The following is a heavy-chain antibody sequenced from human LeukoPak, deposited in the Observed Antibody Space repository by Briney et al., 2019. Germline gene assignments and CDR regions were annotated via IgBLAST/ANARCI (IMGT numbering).Heavy chain of an antibody. CDR3: AKDRLGWLSPPDY. CDR2: ISGSGGST. J-gene: IGHJ4*02. Sequence: GGSLRLSCAASGFTFSSYAMSWVRQAPGKGLERVSAISGSGGSTYYADSVKGRFTISRDNSKNTLYLQMNSLRAEDTAVYYCAKDRLGWLSPPDYWGQGTLVTVSS. V-gene: IGHV3-23*01. D-gene: IGHD3-3*01. CDR1: GFTFSSYA.